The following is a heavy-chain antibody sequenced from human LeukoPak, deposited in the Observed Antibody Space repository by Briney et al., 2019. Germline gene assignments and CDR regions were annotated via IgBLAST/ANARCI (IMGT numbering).Heavy chain of an antibody. CDR2: IHPGDSDT. Sequence: GESLKISCQGSGYIFTTYWIGWVRQMPGKGLEWMGIIHPGDSDTRYSPSFQGQVTISADKSISTAYLQWSSLEASDTAMYYCARIEGSTFDYWGQGTLVTVSS. CDR3: ARIEGSTFDY. J-gene: IGHJ4*02. V-gene: IGHV5-51*01. CDR1: GYIFTTYW.